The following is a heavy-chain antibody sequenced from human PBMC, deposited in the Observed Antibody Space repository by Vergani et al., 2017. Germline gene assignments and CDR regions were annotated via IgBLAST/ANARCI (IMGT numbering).Heavy chain of an antibody. CDR3: ARATGPSNYGQLVLYYYYMDV. Sequence: EVQLVETGGGLIQPGGSLRLSCAASGFTVSSNYMSWVRQAPGKGLEWVSVIYSGGSTYYADSVKGRFTISRDNSKNTLYLQMNSLRAADTAVYYCARATGPSNYGQLVLYYYYMDVWGKXP. CDR2: IYSGGST. D-gene: IGHD6-6*01. V-gene: IGHV3-53*02. CDR1: GFTVSSNY. J-gene: IGHJ6*03.